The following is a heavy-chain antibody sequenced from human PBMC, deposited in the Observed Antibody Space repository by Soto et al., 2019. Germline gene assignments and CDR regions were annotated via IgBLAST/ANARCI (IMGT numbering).Heavy chain of an antibody. D-gene: IGHD2-15*01. CDR1: GGTFSSYA. J-gene: IGHJ6*02. CDR2: IIPIFGTA. Sequence: ASVKVSCKASGGTFSSYAISWVRQAPGQGLEWMGGIIPIFGTANYAQKFQGRVTITADESTSTAYMELSSLRSEDTAAYYCARLLGYCSGGSCFYYYGMDVWGQGTTVTVSS. CDR3: ARLLGYCSGGSCFYYYGMDV. V-gene: IGHV1-69*13.